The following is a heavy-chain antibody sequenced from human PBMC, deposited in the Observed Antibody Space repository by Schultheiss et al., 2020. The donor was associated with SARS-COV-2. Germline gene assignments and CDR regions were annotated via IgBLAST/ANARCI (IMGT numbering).Heavy chain of an antibody. CDR1: GGSISSYY. V-gene: IGHV4-59*01. D-gene: IGHD2-15*01. CDR2: NYYSGST. CDR3: ARGIRYCSGGSCRYYFDY. Sequence: SETLSLTCTVSGGSISSYYWSWIRQPPGKGLEWIGYNYYSGSTNYNPSLKSRVTISVDTSKNQFSLKLSSVTAADTAVYYCARGIRYCSGGSCRYYFDYWGQGTLVTVSS. J-gene: IGHJ4*02.